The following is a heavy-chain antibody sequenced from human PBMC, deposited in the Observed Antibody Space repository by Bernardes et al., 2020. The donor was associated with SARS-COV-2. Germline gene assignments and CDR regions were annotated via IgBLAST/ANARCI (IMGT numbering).Heavy chain of an antibody. CDR3: AHRPSSRDAYKF. J-gene: IGHJ4*02. D-gene: IGHD1-20*01. CDR1: RLPRSPSGVA. V-gene: IGHV2-5*02. CDR2: LYRDDDK. Sequence: SGATLTKPTHIFTLPYPLSRLPRSPSGVAVAWIRLPPGKALEWLVLLYRDDDKRYSPSLKSRLTVTKDSSKNQVRLTMTSMDPVDTATYYCAHRPSSRDAYKFCGQGTQVTESS.